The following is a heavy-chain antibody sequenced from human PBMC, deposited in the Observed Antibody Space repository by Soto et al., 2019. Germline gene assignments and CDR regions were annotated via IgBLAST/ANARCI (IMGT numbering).Heavy chain of an antibody. CDR1: GYTFTSYG. J-gene: IGHJ4*02. D-gene: IGHD3-3*01. Sequence: ASVKVSCKASGYTFTSYGISWVRQAPGQGLEWMGWISAYNGNTNYAQKLQGRVTMTTDTSTSTAYMELRSLRSDDTVVYYCARGLAYETDYYFDYWGQGTLITVSS. CDR2: ISAYNGNT. CDR3: ARGLAYETDYYFDY. V-gene: IGHV1-18*01.